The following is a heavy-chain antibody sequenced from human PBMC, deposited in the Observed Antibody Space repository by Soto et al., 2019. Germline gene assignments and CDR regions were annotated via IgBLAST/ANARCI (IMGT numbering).Heavy chain of an antibody. D-gene: IGHD5-18*01. CDR2: ITGSGGST. CDR3: AKDRSVDTRDWFDP. Sequence: EVQLLESGGGLVQPGGSLRLSCAASGFPFGTYAMTWVRQAPGKGLEWVSGITGSGGSTYYADSVKGRFTISRDNSENTLYLQMNSLRGDDTAVYYCAKDRSVDTRDWFDPWGQGTLVTVSS. CDR1: GFPFGTYA. V-gene: IGHV3-23*01. J-gene: IGHJ5*02.